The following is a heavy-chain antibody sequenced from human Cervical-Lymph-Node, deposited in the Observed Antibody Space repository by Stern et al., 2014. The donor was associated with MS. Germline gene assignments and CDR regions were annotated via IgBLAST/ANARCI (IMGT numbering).Heavy chain of an antibody. J-gene: IGHJ4*02. D-gene: IGHD3-3*01. CDR1: GFTFSSYG. CDR2: ISYDGSNK. Sequence: VQLVETGGGVVQPGRSLRLSCAASGFTFSSYGMHWVRQAPGKGLEWVAVISYDGSNKYYADSVKGRFTISRDNSKNTLYLQMNSLRAEDTAVYYCAKDRNPTIFGVVIGYWGQGTLVTVSS. CDR3: AKDRNPTIFGVVIGY. V-gene: IGHV3-30*18.